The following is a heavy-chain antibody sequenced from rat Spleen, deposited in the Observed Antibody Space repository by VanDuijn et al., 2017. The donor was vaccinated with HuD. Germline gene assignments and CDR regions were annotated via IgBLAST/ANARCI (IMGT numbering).Heavy chain of an antibody. J-gene: IGHJ2*01. CDR2: ISNGGGNT. Sequence: EVQLAESGGGLVQPGRSMKLSCTALGFTFSNYYMAWVRQAPTKGLEWVASISNGGGNTYYRDSVKGRFTISRDNAKSTLYLQMDSLRSEDTATYYFSRPEYSRFDYWGQGVMVTVSS. D-gene: IGHD1-5*01. CDR3: SRPEYSRFDY. V-gene: IGHV5-25*01. CDR1: GFTFSNYY.